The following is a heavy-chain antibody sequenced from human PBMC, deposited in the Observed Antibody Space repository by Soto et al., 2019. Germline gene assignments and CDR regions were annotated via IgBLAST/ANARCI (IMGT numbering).Heavy chain of an antibody. Sequence: GGSLRLSCVVSGFTFSSYEMNWVRQAPGKGLEWVSYISGSGSSIYYTDSVKVRFTISRDNANNSLYLQMNSLRAEDTAIYYCARGWFSDYWGQGTLVTVSS. CDR1: GFTFSSYE. D-gene: IGHD2-15*01. V-gene: IGHV3-48*03. CDR2: ISGSGSSI. J-gene: IGHJ4*02. CDR3: ARGWFSDY.